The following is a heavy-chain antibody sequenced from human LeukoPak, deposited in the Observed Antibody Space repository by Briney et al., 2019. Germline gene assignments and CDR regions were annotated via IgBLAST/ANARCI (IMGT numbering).Heavy chain of an antibody. V-gene: IGHV3-74*01. J-gene: IGHJ4*02. CDR1: GFASNSYA. CDR3: TRRGGDFFDY. CDR2: IHSDGTYT. D-gene: IGHD4-17*01. Sequence: PGRSLRLSCAVSGFASNSYAMHWVRQAPGKGLVWVSRIHSDGTYTSYADSVKGRFTISRDNAKNTLYLQMNSLRAEDTAVYYCTRRGGDFFDYWGQGTLVTVSS.